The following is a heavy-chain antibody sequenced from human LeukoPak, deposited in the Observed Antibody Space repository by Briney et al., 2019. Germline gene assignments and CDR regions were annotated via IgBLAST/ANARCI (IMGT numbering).Heavy chain of an antibody. J-gene: IGHJ4*02. V-gene: IGHV4-59*01. CDR1: GASISSYY. Sequence: GLRLVNPSGTLSLTCTVSGASISSYYWSWIRQPPGKGLEWIGYIYYSGSTNYNPSLKSRVTISVDTSKNQFSLKLSSVTAADTAVYYCARDTALDYWGQGTLVTVSS. CDR2: IYYSGST. D-gene: IGHD4-17*01. CDR3: ARDTALDY.